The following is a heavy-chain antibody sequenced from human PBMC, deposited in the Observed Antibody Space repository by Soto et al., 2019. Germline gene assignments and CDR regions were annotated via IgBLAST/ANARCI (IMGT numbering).Heavy chain of an antibody. V-gene: IGHV2-5*02. CDR2: IYWDDDK. CDR1: GFSLSTSAVG. D-gene: IGHD2-15*01. Sequence: QITLKESGHTLVKPTQTLTLTCTFSGFSLSTSAVGVGWIRQPPGKALEWLAFIYWDDDKRYSPSLKSSLTINKDTSQNQVGLAMTNMDPVDTATYYCAHLVVAGLAYYFDYWGQGTLVTFSS. CDR3: AHLVVAGLAYYFDY. J-gene: IGHJ4*02.